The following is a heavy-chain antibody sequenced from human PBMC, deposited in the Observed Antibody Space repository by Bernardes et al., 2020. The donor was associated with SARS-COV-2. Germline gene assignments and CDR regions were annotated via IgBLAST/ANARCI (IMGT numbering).Heavy chain of an antibody. D-gene: IGHD5-12*01. Sequence: ASVKVSCKASGYTFTSYDINWVRQATGQGLEWMGWMNPNSGNTGYAQKFQGRVTMTRDTSISTAYMELSSLRSEDTAVYYCAREGVAGIVATIKWGSWFDPCGQGTLVTVSS. V-gene: IGHV1-8*01. CDR3: AREGVAGIVATIKWGSWFDP. CDR1: GYTFTSYD. CDR2: MNPNSGNT. J-gene: IGHJ5*02.